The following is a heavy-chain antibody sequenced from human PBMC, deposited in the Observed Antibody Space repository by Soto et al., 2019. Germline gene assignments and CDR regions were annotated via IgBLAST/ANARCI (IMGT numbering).Heavy chain of an antibody. CDR1: GFTFSSYA. CDR2: ISYDGSNK. D-gene: IGHD4-17*01. J-gene: IGHJ5*02. Sequence: QVQLVESGGGVVQPGRSLRLSCAASGFTFSSYAMHWVRQAPGKGLEWVAVISYDGSNKYYAHSVKGRFTISRDNSKNTLYLQMNSLRAEDTAVYYCAREDGDYVLSPLFDPWGQGTLVTVSS. V-gene: IGHV3-30-3*01. CDR3: AREDGDYVLSPLFDP.